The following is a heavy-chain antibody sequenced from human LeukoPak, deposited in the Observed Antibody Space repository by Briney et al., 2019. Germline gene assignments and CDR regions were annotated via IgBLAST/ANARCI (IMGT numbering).Heavy chain of an antibody. Sequence: SETLSLTCTVSGGSISSSSYYWGWIRQPPGKGLEWIGSIYYSGSTYYNPSLKSRVTISVDTSKNQFSLKLSSVTAADTAVYYCARADLWGVIASRNYFDYWGQGTLVTVSS. CDR2: IYYSGST. D-gene: IGHD3-16*02. CDR1: GGSISSSSYY. J-gene: IGHJ4*02. CDR3: ARADLWGVIASRNYFDY. V-gene: IGHV4-39*07.